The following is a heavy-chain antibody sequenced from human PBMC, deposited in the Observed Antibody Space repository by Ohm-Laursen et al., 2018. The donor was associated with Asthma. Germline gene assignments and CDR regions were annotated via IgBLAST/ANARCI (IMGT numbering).Heavy chain of an antibody. J-gene: IGHJ6*02. D-gene: IGHD6-6*01. Sequence: ASVKVSCKASGYTFTGYYMHWVRQAPGQGLEWMGWINPNSGGTNYAQKFQGWVTMTRDTSISTAYMELSSLRYEDTAVYYCVRWRSSVNYYGMDVWGQGTTVTVSS. CDR2: INPNSGGT. CDR1: GYTFTGYY. CDR3: VRWRSSVNYYGMDV. V-gene: IGHV1-2*04.